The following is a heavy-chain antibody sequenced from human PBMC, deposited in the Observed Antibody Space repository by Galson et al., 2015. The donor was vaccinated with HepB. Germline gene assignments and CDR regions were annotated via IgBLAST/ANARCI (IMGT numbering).Heavy chain of an antibody. CDR3: ARGAVVGVVGGSQNNWFAP. CDR1: GYTFSTYS. CDR2: ISPYNRDT. V-gene: IGHV1-18*01. J-gene: IGHJ5*02. Sequence: SVKVSCKASGYTFSTYSITWVRQAPGQGLEWTGWISPYNRDTKYARKFQGRVTMTTDTFTSTAYMELRSLRSDDTAFYYCARGAVVGVVGGSQNNWFAPWGQGTLVTVSS. D-gene: IGHD2-15*01.